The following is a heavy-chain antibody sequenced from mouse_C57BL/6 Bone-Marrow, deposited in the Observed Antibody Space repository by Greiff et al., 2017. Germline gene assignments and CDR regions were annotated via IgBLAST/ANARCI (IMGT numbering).Heavy chain of an antibody. Sequence: QVQLQQPGAELVKPGASVKLSCKASGYTFTSYWMHWVKQRPGQGLEWIGMIHPNSGSTNYNEKFKSKATLTADKSSSTAYMQFSSLTSEDSAIYYCARYRLNYFDYWGQGTTLTVSS. CDR2: IHPNSGST. CDR1: GYTFTSYW. V-gene: IGHV1-64*01. D-gene: IGHD2-12*01. J-gene: IGHJ2*01. CDR3: ARYRLNYFDY.